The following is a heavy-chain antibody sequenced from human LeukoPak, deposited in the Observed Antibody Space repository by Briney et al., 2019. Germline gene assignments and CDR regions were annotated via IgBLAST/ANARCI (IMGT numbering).Heavy chain of an antibody. CDR3: ATYDYGGNWDFDY. CDR1: GYSFTSYW. CDR2: IYPGDSDT. J-gene: IGHJ4*02. V-gene: IGHV5-51*01. D-gene: IGHD4-23*01. Sequence: GESLKISCKGSGYSFTSYWIGWVRQMPGKGLEWMGIIYPGDSDTRYSPSFEGQVTISADKSISTAYLQWRSLKASDTAMYYCATYDYGGNWDFDYWGQGTLVTVSS.